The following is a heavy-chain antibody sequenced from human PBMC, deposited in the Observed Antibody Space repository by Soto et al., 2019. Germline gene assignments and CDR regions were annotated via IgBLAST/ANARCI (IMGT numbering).Heavy chain of an antibody. D-gene: IGHD4-4*01. CDR1: GFTFNRYW. V-gene: IGHV3-7*04. J-gene: IGHJ4*02. CDR3: ARGGYHYSNPFDY. CDR2: INQDGSEK. Sequence: EVQLVESGGGLVQPGGSLRLSCAASGFTFNRYWMKWVRQAPGRGLEWMGNINQDGSEKHYVDSVKGRFTISRDNAKDSVYLQMNSLKAEDTAMYYCARGGYHYSNPFDYWGQGTLVTVSS.